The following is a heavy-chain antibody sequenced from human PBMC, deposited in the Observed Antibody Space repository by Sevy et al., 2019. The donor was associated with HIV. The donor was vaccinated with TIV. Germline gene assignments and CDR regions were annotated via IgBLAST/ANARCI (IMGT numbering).Heavy chain of an antibody. D-gene: IGHD2-2*01. CDR1: GGTFSSYA. Sequence: ASVKVSCKASGGTFSSYAISWVRQAPGQGLEWMGGIIPIFGTANYAQKFQGRVTITADESTSTAYMELISLRSEDTAGYYCARGQYCSSTSCYIELDYWGQGTLVTVSS. CDR2: IIPIFGTA. CDR3: ARGQYCSSTSCYIELDY. J-gene: IGHJ4*02. V-gene: IGHV1-69*13.